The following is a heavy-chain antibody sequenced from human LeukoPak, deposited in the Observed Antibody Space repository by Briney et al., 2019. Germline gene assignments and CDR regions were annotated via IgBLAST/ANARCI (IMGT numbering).Heavy chain of an antibody. V-gene: IGHV3-53*04. D-gene: IGHD4-17*01. CDR3: ARADYGDYEPYYYGMDV. CDR1: GFTVSSNY. J-gene: IGHJ6*02. CDR2: IYSGGST. Sequence: GGSLRLSCAASGFTVSSNYMSWVRQAPGKGLEWVSVIYSGGSTYYADSVKGRFTISRHNSKNTLYPQMNSLRAEDTAVYYCARADYGDYEPYYYGMDVWGQGTTVTVSS.